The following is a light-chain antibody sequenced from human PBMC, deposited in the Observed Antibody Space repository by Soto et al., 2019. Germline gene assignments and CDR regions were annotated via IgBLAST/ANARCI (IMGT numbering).Light chain of an antibody. CDR1: SSDVGNYNL. CDR2: GVS. V-gene: IGLV2-23*02. Sequence: QSALTQPASVSGSPGQSITISCTGTSSDVGNYNLVSWYQQHPDKAPEVMIYGVSKRPSGVSIRFSGSKSGNTASLTISGLQTDDEADYYCCSYAGRSAPYVFGTGTKLTVL. CDR3: CSYAGRSAPYV. J-gene: IGLJ1*01.